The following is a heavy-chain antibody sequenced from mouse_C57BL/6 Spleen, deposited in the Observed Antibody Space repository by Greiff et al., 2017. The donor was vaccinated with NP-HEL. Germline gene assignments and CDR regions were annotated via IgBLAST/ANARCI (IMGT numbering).Heavy chain of an antibody. Sequence: QVQLQQSGAELARPGASVKLSCKASGYTFTSYGISWVKQRTGQGLEWIGEIYPRSGNTYYNEKFKGKATLTADKSSSTAYMELRSLTSEDSAVYFCASDTTVVAKAYWGQGTLVTVSA. CDR1: GYTFTSYG. J-gene: IGHJ3*01. CDR3: ASDTTVVAKAY. D-gene: IGHD1-1*01. V-gene: IGHV1-81*01. CDR2: IYPRSGNT.